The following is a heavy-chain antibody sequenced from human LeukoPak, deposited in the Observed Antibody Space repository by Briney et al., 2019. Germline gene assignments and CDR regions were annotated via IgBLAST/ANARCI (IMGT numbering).Heavy chain of an antibody. D-gene: IGHD2-2*01. V-gene: IGHV3-21*01. CDR2: ISSSSSYI. J-gene: IGHJ6*03. CDR1: GFTFSSYS. CDR3: ARDSSCSSTSCYDDYYYMDV. Sequence: LGGSLRLSCAASGFTFSSYSMNWVRQAPGKGLEWVSSISSSSSYIYYADSVKGRFTVSRDNAKNSLYLQMNSLRAEDTAVYYCARDSSCSSTSCYDDYYYMDVWGKGTTVTVSS.